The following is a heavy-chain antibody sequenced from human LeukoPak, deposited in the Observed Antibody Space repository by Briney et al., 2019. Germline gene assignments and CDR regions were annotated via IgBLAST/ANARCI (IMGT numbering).Heavy chain of an antibody. V-gene: IGHV4-34*01. CDR2: INHSGST. CDR3: ARSSHSYGQPWGP. D-gene: IGHD5-18*01. CDR1: GGSFSGYY. Sequence: QASETLSLTCAVYGGSFSGYYWSWIRQPPGKGLEWIGEINHSGSTNYNPSLKSRVTISVDTSKNQFSLKLSSVTAADTAVYYCARSSHSYGQPWGPWGQGTLVTVSS. J-gene: IGHJ4*02.